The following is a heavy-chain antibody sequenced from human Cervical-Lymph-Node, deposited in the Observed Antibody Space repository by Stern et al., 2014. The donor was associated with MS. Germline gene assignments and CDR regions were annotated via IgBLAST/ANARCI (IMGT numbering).Heavy chain of an antibody. CDR2: ISHDGSNE. CDR3: AKDRSIGRFLEWLQWFDP. V-gene: IGHV3-30*18. D-gene: IGHD3-3*01. Sequence: QVQLVQSGGGVVQPGRSLRLSCAASGFTFSSYGMHWVRQAPGKGLEWVAVISHDGSNEYYGDSVKGRFTISRDNSKSTLYLQMNSLRAEDTAVYYCAKDRSIGRFLEWLQWFDPWGQGTLVTVSS. CDR1: GFTFSSYG. J-gene: IGHJ5*02.